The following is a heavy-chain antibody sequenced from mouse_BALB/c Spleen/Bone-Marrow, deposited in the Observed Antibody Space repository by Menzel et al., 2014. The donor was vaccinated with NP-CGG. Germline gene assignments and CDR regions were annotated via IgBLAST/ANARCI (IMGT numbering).Heavy chain of an antibody. CDR2: ISSGGGST. D-gene: IGHD2-1*01. V-gene: IGHV5-12-1*01. CDR3: ARLDYGNYEGGAMDY. Sequence: EVKLVESGGGLVKPGGSLKLSCAASGFAFSSYDMSWVRQTPEKRLEWVAYISSGGGSTYYPDTVKGRFTISRDNAKNTLYLQMSSLKPEDTAMYYCARLDYGNYEGGAMDYWGQGTSVTVSS. J-gene: IGHJ4*01. CDR1: GFAFSSYD.